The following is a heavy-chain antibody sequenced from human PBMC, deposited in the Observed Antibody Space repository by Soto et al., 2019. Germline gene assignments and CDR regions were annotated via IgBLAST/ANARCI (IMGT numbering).Heavy chain of an antibody. V-gene: IGHV4-34*01. CDR3: ARARSRYYYGSGSYRSGAFDI. CDR1: GGSFSGYY. CDR2: INHSGST. Sequence: SETLSLTCAVYGGSFSGYYWSWIRQPPGKGLEWIGEINHSGSTNYNPSLKSRVTISVDTSKNQFSLKLSSVTAADTAVYYCARARSRYYYGSGSYRSGAFDIWGQGTMVTVSS. J-gene: IGHJ3*02. D-gene: IGHD3-10*01.